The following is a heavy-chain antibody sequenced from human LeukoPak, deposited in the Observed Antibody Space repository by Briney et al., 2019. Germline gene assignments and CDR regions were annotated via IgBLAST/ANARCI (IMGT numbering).Heavy chain of an antibody. J-gene: IGHJ4*02. CDR2: ISVSGNK. CDR3: AKAPVTACSGACGYPFDY. D-gene: IGHD2-15*01. V-gene: IGHV3-23*01. Sequence: GGSLRLSCAASGFTFSSYAMSWVRQAPGKGLEWVSAISVSGNKYQPDSVKGRFTISRDSSKNTLYLQMNRLRAKDAAVDYCAKAPVTACSGACGYPFDYWGQGTLVTVSS. CDR1: GFTFSSYA.